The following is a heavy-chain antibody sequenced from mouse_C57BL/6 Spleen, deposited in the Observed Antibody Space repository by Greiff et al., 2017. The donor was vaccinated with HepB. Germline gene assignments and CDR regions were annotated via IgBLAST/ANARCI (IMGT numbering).Heavy chain of an antibody. D-gene: IGHD1-1*01. CDR2: IRNKANGNTT. V-gene: IGHV7-3*01. J-gene: IGHJ4*01. CDR3: ARYGTTGEVYYYAMDY. Sequence: DVMLVESGGGLVQPGGSLSLSCAASGFTFTDYYMSWVRQPPGKALEWLGFIRNKANGNTTEYSASVKGRFTISRDNSQRILYLQMNALRAEDSATYYCARYGTTGEVYYYAMDYWGQGTSVTVSS. CDR1: GFTFTDYY.